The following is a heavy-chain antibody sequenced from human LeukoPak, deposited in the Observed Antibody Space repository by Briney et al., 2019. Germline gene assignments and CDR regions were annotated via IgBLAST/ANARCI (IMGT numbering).Heavy chain of an antibody. J-gene: IGHJ5*02. CDR3: ARAVQTIFGVVTGFDP. CDR1: GYSISSGYY. CDR2: IYHSGST. V-gene: IGHV4-38-2*01. Sequence: SETLSLTCAVSGYSISSGYYWGWIRQPPGKGLEWIGSIYHSGSTYYNPSLKSRVTISVDTSKNQFSLKLSSVTAADTAVYYCARAVQTIFGVVTGFDPWGQGTLVTVSS. D-gene: IGHD3-3*01.